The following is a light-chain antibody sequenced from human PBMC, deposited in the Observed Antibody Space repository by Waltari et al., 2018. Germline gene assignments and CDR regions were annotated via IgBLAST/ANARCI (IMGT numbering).Light chain of an antibody. CDR3: QSYDSSLSEV. Sequence: QSVLTQPPSVSGAPGQRVTIPCPGSRSTIGAGYHVHWYQQLPGTAPKLLIYGNSNRPSGVPDRFSGSKSGTSASLAITGLQAEDEADYYCQSYDSSLSEVFGGGTKLTVL. CDR2: GNS. J-gene: IGLJ2*01. V-gene: IGLV1-40*01. CDR1: RSTIGAGYH.